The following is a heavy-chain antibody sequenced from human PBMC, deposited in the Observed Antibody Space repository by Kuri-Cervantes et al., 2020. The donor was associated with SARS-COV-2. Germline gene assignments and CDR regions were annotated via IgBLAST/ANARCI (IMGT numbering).Heavy chain of an antibody. D-gene: IGHD3-16*01. CDR3: ARQVSRLGWFDP. Sequence: SETLSLTCTVSGGSISSSSYYWGWIRQPPGKGLEWIGSIYYSGSTYYNPSLKSRVTISVDTSKNQFSLKLSSVTAADTAVYYCARQVSRLGWFDPWGQGTLVTVSS. CDR1: GGSISSSSYY. CDR2: IYYSGST. V-gene: IGHV4-39*01. J-gene: IGHJ5*02.